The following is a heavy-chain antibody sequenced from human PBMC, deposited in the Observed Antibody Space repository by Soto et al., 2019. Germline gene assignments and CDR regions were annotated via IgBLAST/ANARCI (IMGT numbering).Heavy chain of an antibody. D-gene: IGHD6-19*01. V-gene: IGHV3-21*02. J-gene: IGHJ4*02. Sequence: EVQLVESGGGLVKPGGSLRLSCEASGFTFTTYTMDWVRQAPGKGLEWVSSIGSRTGDIYYAASVRGRFTISRDNAKNSLYLQMSGLRVEDTATYFCARNKLARGMPVAGRIDCWGQGTLVTVSS. CDR2: IGSRTGDI. CDR3: ARNKLARGMPVAGRIDC. CDR1: GFTFTTYT.